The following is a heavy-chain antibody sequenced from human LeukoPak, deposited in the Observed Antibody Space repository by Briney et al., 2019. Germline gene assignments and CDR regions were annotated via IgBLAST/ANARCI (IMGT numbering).Heavy chain of an antibody. CDR3: ARDSPHQRFDY. CDR1: GYAFIDYW. Sequence: ASVKVSCKASGYAFIDYWIHWVPQAPGQGLEWMGRIDLKTGDITSAQKFQGRVTMTRDTSISTTYMDLSGLGTDDTAVYYCARDSPHQRFDYWGQGTLVTVSS. V-gene: IGHV1-2*02. J-gene: IGHJ4*02. CDR2: IDLKTGDI.